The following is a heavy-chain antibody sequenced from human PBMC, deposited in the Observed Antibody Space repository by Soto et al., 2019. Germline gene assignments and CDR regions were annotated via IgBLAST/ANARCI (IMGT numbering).Heavy chain of an antibody. J-gene: IGHJ6*02. CDR2: IYSGGST. Sequence: GGSLRLSCAASGFTVSSNYMSWVRQAPGKGLEWVSVIYSGGSTYYADSVKGRFTISRDNSKNTLYLQMNSLRAEDTAVYHCARGSSSYYYYGMDVWGQGTTVTVSS. CDR1: GFTVSSNY. V-gene: IGHV3-53*01. CDR3: ARGSSSYYYYGMDV. D-gene: IGHD6-6*01.